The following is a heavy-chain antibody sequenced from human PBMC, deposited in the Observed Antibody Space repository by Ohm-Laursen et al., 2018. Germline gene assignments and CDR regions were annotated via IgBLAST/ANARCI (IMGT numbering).Heavy chain of an antibody. D-gene: IGHD1-1*01. Sequence: SLRLSCSASGFTFSDYYMSWIRQAPGKGLEWVSYISDSASPAYYAESVKGRFTISRDNVKNSLYLQMNSLRVEDTAMYYCVGRDWNRFDYWGQGTLVTVSS. CDR2: ISDSASPA. CDR1: GFTFSDYY. J-gene: IGHJ4*02. CDR3: VGRDWNRFDY. V-gene: IGHV3-11*01.